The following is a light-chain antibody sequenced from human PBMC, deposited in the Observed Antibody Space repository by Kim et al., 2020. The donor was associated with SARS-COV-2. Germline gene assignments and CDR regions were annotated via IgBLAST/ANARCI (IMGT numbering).Light chain of an antibody. CDR3: AAWDDSLSGPV. CDR1: SSNIGSNY. J-gene: IGLJ2*01. CDR2: RNN. V-gene: IGLV1-47*01. Sequence: QSVLTQPPSASGTPGQWVTISCSGSSSNIGSNYVYWYQQLPGTAPKLLIYRNNQRPSGVPDRFSGSKSGTSASLAISGLRSEDEADYYCAAWDDSLSGPVFGGGTQLTVL.